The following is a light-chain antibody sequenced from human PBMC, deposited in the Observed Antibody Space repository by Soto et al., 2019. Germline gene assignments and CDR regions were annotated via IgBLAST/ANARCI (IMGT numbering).Light chain of an antibody. Sequence: DIQMTQSPFSLSASLGDRVTITCRASQSISDYLNWYQQKPGKGPKLLIFAASSFQVGVPSRFIGSGSGTDFTLTISSLHPEDFATYFCQQSHSAPFTFGPGTTVDIK. CDR2: AAS. CDR3: QQSHSAPFT. CDR1: QSISDY. V-gene: IGKV1-39*01. J-gene: IGKJ3*01.